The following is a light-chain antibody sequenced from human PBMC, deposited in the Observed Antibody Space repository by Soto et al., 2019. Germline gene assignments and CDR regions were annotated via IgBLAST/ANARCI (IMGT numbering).Light chain of an antibody. CDR2: GAS. V-gene: IGKV1-9*01. J-gene: IGKJ1*01. CDR3: HQVYTYPRT. CDR1: QGVRSY. Sequence: IQLTQSPSSLSASVGDRVTITCRASQGVRSYLAWFQQRPGKAPKLLIFGASTLQNGVPARFSGGGFGTEFTLTITSLQPEDFETYYCHQVYTYPRTFGQGTKADIK.